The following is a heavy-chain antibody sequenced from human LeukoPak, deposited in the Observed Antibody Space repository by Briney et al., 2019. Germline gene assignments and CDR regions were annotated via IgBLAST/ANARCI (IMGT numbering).Heavy chain of an antibody. Sequence: ASVKVSCKASGYTFSNYGVSWVRQAPGQGLEWMGWISTYNGNTKYAQKVQGRVTMTRDTSISTAYMELSRLRSDDTAVYYCAGESPAYCGGDCPLDIWGQGTMVTVSS. CDR3: AGESPAYCGGDCPLDI. CDR1: GYTFSNYG. J-gene: IGHJ3*02. V-gene: IGHV1-18*01. CDR2: ISTYNGNT. D-gene: IGHD2-21*02.